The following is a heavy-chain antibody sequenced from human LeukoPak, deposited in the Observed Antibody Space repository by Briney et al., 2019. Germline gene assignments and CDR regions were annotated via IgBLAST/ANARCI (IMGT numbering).Heavy chain of an antibody. J-gene: IGHJ4*02. CDR3: ATRESGYLAY. CDR1: GYTLTTYA. CDR2: INTGNGNT. D-gene: IGHD3-3*01. V-gene: IGHV1-3*04. Sequence: ASVKVSCKASGYTLTTYAMHWVRQAPGQRLEWMGWINTGNGNTKYSQKFQDRVTITRDTSASTAYMDLSSLRSEDTAVYYCATRESGYLAYWGQGTLVTVS.